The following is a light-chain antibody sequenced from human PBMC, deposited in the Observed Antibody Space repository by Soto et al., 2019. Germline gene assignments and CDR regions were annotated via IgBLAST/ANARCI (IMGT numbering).Light chain of an antibody. CDR3: HKYNSAPRT. V-gene: IGKV1-27*01. Sequence: DIQMTQSPSSLSASVGDRVTITCRASQGISNYLAWYQQQPGKVPKLLIYAASTLQSGVPSRFSGSGSGTDFTLTISSLQPEDVASYYCHKYNSAPRTFGQGTKLEIK. CDR1: QGISNY. CDR2: AAS. J-gene: IGKJ2*01.